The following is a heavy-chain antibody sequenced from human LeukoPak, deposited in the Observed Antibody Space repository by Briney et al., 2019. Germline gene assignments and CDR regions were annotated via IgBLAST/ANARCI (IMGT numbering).Heavy chain of an antibody. CDR2: ISYSGANT. CDR3: AKVRDTSGWYHFDN. Sequence: GGSLRLSCAASGFTFSNYAMNWVRQAPGKGLECVPGISYSGANTHYADSVKGRFTVSRDNSRNTLHLEMNSLRAEDTAVYYCAKVRDTSGWYHFDNWGQGTLVTVSS. D-gene: IGHD6-19*01. V-gene: IGHV3-23*01. CDR1: GFTFSNYA. J-gene: IGHJ4*02.